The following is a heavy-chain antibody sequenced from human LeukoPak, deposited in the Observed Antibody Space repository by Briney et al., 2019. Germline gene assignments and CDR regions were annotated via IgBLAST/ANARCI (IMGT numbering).Heavy chain of an antibody. J-gene: IGHJ4*02. CDR3: ARDQGYCSSASICPADY. V-gene: IGHV1-2*02. CDR2: INPDSGDT. CDR1: GYTITGYY. D-gene: IGHD2-2*01. Sequence: ASVRVSCKASGYTITGYYMHWVRQAPGQGLEWMGWINPDSGDTYFSRNFQGRVTMPRDMSISTAYMELSRLTSADTAVYYCARDQGYCSSASICPADYWGQGTLVTVSS.